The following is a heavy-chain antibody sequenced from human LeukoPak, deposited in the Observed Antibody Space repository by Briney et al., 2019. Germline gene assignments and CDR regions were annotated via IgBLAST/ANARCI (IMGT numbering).Heavy chain of an antibody. J-gene: IGHJ5*02. CDR3: AKDLSYCGGDCYSS. Sequence: GGSLRLSCAASGFTFSSYGMHWVRQAPGKGLEWVAVISYDGSNKYYADSVKGRFTVSRDNSKNTLYLQMNSLRAEVTAVYYCAKDLSYCGGDCYSSWGQGTLVTVSS. CDR1: GFTFSSYG. V-gene: IGHV3-30*18. D-gene: IGHD2-21*02. CDR2: ISYDGSNK.